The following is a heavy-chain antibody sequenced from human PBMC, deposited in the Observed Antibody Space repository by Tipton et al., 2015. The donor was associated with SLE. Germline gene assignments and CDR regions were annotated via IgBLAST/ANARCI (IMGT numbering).Heavy chain of an antibody. V-gene: IGHV4-4*07. CDR3: ARDLGSLWSRHGLDI. CDR2: VYNSGTS. J-gene: IGHJ6*02. CDR1: GGSIGNNQ. Sequence: TLSLTCTVSGGSIGNNQWSWIRQPAGRGLEWIGRVYNSGTSRYNPSLKSRVVVAMDASKNQVSLKLRSVTAADTAVYYCARDLGSLWSRHGLDIWGQGTTVTVSS. D-gene: IGHD2-21*01.